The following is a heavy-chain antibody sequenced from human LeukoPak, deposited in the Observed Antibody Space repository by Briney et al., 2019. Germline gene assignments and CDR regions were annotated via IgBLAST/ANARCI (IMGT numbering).Heavy chain of an antibody. J-gene: IGHJ5*02. V-gene: IGHV3-21*04. CDR3: ARDNSLGDSAWWFDP. CDR1: GFTFSSFT. D-gene: IGHD5-12*01. CDR2: ISSSSSYI. Sequence: GGSLRLSCAASGFTFSSFTMNWVRQAPGKGLEWVSSISSSSSYIYSADSVKGRFTISRDNARNSLYLRMNSLRAEDTAVYYCARDNSLGDSAWWFDPWGQGTLVTVSS.